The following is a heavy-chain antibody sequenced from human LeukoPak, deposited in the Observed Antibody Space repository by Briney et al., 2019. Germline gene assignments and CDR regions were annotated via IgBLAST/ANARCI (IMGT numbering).Heavy chain of an antibody. CDR3: ARHRFASPLDS. V-gene: IGHV4-59*08. Sequence: PSETLSLTCTVSGVSSSSSYWSWVRQPPGKGLEWIGYIFYTGDSNHNPSFKSRVSISLDTSKDQISLKLSSVTAADTAVYYCARHRFASPLDSWGQGTLVTVSS. D-gene: IGHD2-21*01. CDR1: GVSSSSSY. CDR2: IFYTGDS. J-gene: IGHJ4*02.